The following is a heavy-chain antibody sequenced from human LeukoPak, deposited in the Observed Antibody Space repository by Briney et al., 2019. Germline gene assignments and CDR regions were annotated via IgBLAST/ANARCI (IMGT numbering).Heavy chain of an antibody. V-gene: IGHV4-59*01. CDR1: GGSISGYY. Sequence: SETLSLTCTVSGGSISGYYWNWIRQAPGEALEWIGYIYYTGATSYNPSLKSRVSISVQTSKKQDSLRLGSVSAADTAVYYCARHGRAWRFDYWGQGALVTVSS. CDR2: IYYTGAT. CDR3: ARHGRAWRFDY. J-gene: IGHJ4*02.